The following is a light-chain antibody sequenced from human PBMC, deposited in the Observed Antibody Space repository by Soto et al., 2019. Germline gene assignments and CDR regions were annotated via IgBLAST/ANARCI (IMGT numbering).Light chain of an antibody. Sequence: EIVLTQSPATLSLSPGERATFSCRASQSVSSYLAWYKQKPGQAPRLLIYDASNRATGIPARFSCSGSGTDFTLTISSLEPEDVAVYYCQQRSNWPLTFGGGTKVAIK. CDR1: QSVSSY. CDR3: QQRSNWPLT. CDR2: DAS. V-gene: IGKV3-11*01. J-gene: IGKJ4*01.